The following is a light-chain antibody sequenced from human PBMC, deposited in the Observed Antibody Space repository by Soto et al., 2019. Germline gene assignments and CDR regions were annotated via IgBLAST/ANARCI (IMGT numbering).Light chain of an antibody. V-gene: IGKV1-5*01. CDR2: DAS. CDR1: QSITIW. Sequence: DIQMTQSPSTLSASVGDSVTNTCRASQSITIWLAWYQQKPGKAPKLLIYDASSLEGGVPSRFSGSGSGTEFTLTISGLQPDDFATYYCQQYNSYSPEWTFGQGTKVDI. J-gene: IGKJ1*01. CDR3: QQYNSYSPEWT.